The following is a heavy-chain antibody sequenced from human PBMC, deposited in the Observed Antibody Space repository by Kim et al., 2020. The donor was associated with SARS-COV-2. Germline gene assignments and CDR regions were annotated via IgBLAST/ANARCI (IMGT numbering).Heavy chain of an antibody. CDR1: GGSITTYY. CDR3: ARDGYSAIDL. V-gene: IGHV4-59*01. Sequence: SETLSLTCTVSGGSITTYYWTWIRQPPGKGLEWIGYIYHNGDTRYNPSLNSRITISVDTAKKQFSLRLSSVTAADTAVYYCARDGYSAIDLWGQGTLVTV. CDR2: IYHNGDT. D-gene: IGHD2-21*01. J-gene: IGHJ5*02.